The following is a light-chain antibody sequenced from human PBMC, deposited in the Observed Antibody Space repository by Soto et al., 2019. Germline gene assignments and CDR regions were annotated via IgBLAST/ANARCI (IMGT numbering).Light chain of an antibody. J-gene: IGLJ1*01. Sequence: QSVLTEPPSVSWAPGQTITISCSGTSSNIGAGYAVHWYQHLPGTAPKLLIFDDTNRPSGVPDRFSGSRSGASASLAITGLQADDEGDYYCQSSDKSPDSSYVFGSGTKV. V-gene: IGLV1-40*01. CDR1: SSNIGAGYA. CDR3: QSSDKSPDSSYV. CDR2: DDT.